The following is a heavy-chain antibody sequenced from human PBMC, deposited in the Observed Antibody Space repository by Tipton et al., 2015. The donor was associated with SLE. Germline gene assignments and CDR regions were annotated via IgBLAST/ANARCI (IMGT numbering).Heavy chain of an antibody. CDR1: GGSISSYY. Sequence: TLSLTCTVSGGSISSYYWSWIRQPPGKGLEWIGYIYTSGSTNYNPSLKSRVTISVDTSKNQFSLKLSSVTAADTAVYYCARALLMVRGVIDYWGQGTLVTVSS. D-gene: IGHD3-10*01. J-gene: IGHJ4*02. CDR3: ARALLMVRGVIDY. CDR2: IYTSGST. V-gene: IGHV4-4*09.